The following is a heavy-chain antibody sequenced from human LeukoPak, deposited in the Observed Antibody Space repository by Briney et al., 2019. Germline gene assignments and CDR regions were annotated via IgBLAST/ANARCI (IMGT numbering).Heavy chain of an antibody. V-gene: IGHV3-30*02. CDR2: IRYDGSNK. CDR3: VKSPYSSAWLHYY. J-gene: IGHJ4*02. CDR1: GFAFNTYS. Sequence: GESLRLSCAASGFAFNTYSMNWVRQAPGKGLEWVAFIRYDGSNKYYADSVKGRFTISRDNSKNTLYLQMNSLRGEDTAVYYCVKSPYSSAWLHYYWGQGTLVTVSS. D-gene: IGHD6-19*01.